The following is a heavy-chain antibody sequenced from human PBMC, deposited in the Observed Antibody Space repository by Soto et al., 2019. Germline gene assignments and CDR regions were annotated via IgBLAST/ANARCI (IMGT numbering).Heavy chain of an antibody. V-gene: IGHV3-23*01. CDR3: AKATATGGGAFDI. J-gene: IGHJ3*02. D-gene: IGHD2-8*02. CDR2: ILVDGRT. CDR1: GFFCSSYD. Sequence: GDLRLSCAASGFFCSSYDMSWVRQAPGKGLEWVSTILVDGRTFYVDSVKGRFTISRDSSQNTVYLQMNSLTVGDTALYYCAKATATGGGAFDICGHGTMVTVSS.